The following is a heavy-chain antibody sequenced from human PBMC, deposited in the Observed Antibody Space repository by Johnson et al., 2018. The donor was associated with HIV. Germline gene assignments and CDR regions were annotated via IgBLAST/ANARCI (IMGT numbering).Heavy chain of an antibody. CDR3: ATRDPTYRPGAFDL. CDR1: GFTVSSNY. V-gene: IGHV3-66*01. J-gene: IGHJ3*01. CDR2: IYSGGRT. Sequence: VQLVESGGGLVQPGGSLRLSCAASGFTVSSNYMRWVRQAPGKGLAWVSVIYSGGRTYYADYVKGRSTISRDNAKNSLYLQMNSLRAEDTAVYYCATRDPTYRPGAFDLWGQGTMVTVSS. D-gene: IGHD1-14*01.